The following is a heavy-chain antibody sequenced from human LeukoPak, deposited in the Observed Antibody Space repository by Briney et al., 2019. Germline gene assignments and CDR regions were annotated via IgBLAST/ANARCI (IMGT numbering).Heavy chain of an antibody. D-gene: IGHD3-22*01. CDR1: GFTFDDYG. J-gene: IGHJ4*02. V-gene: IGHV3-20*04. Sequence: GGSLRLSCAASGFTFDDYGMSWVSQAPGKGLEWVSGINWNGGSTVYADSVKGRFTISRDNAKNSLYLQMNSLRAEDTALYYCARGNYYDSSGYYSFDYWGQGTLVTVSS. CDR2: INWNGGST. CDR3: ARGNYYDSSGYYSFDY.